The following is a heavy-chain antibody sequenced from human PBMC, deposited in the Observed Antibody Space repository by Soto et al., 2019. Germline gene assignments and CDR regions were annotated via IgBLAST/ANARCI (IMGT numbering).Heavy chain of an antibody. CDR1: GGSISSSNW. V-gene: IGHV4-4*02. Sequence: SETLSLTCAVSGGSISSSNWWSWVRQPPGKGLEWIVEIYHSGSTNYNPSLKSRVTISVDKSKNQFSLKLSSVTAADTAVYYCARVPGNYDFWSGPGGYHYYGMDVWGQGTTVTVSS. CDR2: IYHSGST. D-gene: IGHD3-3*01. J-gene: IGHJ6*02. CDR3: ARVPGNYDFWSGPGGYHYYGMDV.